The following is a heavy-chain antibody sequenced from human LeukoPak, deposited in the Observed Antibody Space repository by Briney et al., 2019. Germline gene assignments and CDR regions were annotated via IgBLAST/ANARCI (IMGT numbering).Heavy chain of an antibody. V-gene: IGHV4-59*01. CDR2: IYYSGST. J-gene: IGHJ5*02. D-gene: IGHD4-11*01. CDR1: GGSISSYY. CDR3: ARDHGYSNYGRDWFDP. Sequence: PSETLSPTCTVSGGSISSYYWSWIRQPPGKGLEWIGYIYYSGSTNYNPSLKSRVTISVDTSKNQFSLKLSSVTAADTAVYYCARDHGYSNYGRDWFDPWGQGTLVTVSS.